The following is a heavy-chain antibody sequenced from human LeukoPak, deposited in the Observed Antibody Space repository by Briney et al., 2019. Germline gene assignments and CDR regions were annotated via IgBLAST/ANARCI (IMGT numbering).Heavy chain of an antibody. J-gene: IGHJ5*02. Sequence: SETLSLTCTVSGGSISSSSYYWGWIRQPPGKGLEWIGSIYYSGSTYYNPSLKSRVTISVDTSKNQFSLKLSSVTAADTAVYYCARHNGRGMSWFDPWGQGTLVTVSS. D-gene: IGHD3-16*01. V-gene: IGHV4-39*01. CDR1: GGSISSSSYY. CDR3: ARHNGRGMSWFDP. CDR2: IYYSGST.